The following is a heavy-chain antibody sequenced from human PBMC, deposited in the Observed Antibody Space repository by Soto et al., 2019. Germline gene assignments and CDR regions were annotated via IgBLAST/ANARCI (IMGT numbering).Heavy chain of an antibody. V-gene: IGHV1-46*01. CDR2: IHPGGGAT. D-gene: IGHD1-26*01. J-gene: IGHJ4*02. CDR1: GYTFTNYY. CDR3: AREAGATDY. Sequence: QVQLVQSGAEVKKPGASMKLSCKASGYTFTNYYMHWVRQAPGQGLEWMGIIHPGGGATNYAQKFQGRVTMTRDTSTSTVYMELSSLDSEDTAGYFCAREAGATDYWGQGTLVTVSS.